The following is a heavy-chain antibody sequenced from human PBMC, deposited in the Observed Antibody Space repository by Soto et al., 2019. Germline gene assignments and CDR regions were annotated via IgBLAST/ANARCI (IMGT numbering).Heavy chain of an antibody. Sequence: QVQLVQSGAEVKKPGASVKVSCKASGDTFTDYYIHWVRQAPGQGLEWMGTVNPSGGHTTYAQHFLGRMTRTRDTSTSTLYFALTSLTTTDTAVNYCARGGHVVEETAALDSSGHGTLDTVST. CDR2: VNPSGGHT. J-gene: IGHJ5*01. V-gene: IGHV1-46*01. CDR3: ARGGHVVEETAALDS. D-gene: IGHD2-21*02. CDR1: GDTFTDYY.